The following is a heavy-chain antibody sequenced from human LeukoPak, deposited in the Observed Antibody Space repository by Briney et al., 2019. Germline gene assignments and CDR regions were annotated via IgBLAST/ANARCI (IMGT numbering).Heavy chain of an antibody. J-gene: IGHJ4*02. D-gene: IGHD3-3*01. CDR3: ARGSLRLLRFLEWSKSPLNY. Sequence: PGGSLRLSCAPSGFIFSNYAMHWVRQAPGKGLECVSGISSDGGSTYYANSVKGRFTISRDNSNNTLYLQMGSLKTEDMAVYYCARGSLRLLRFLEWSKSPLNYWGQGALVTVSS. CDR1: GFIFSNYA. V-gene: IGHV3-64*01. CDR2: ISSDGGST.